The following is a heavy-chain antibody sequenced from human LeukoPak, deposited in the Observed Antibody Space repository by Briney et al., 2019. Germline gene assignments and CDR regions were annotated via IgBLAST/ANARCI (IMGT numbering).Heavy chain of an antibody. CDR3: ARDPYNTISYRLAY. CDR2: ISANGQAT. D-gene: IGHD3-10*01. CDR1: GFAFGTYA. V-gene: IGHV3-23*01. Sequence: GGSLRLSCAGSGFAFGTYAMSWVRQAPRMGLEWVSSISANGQATYYADSVEGRFTISRDNSKNTLYLQLNSLRAEDTATYYCARDPYNTISYRLAYWGQGTLVTVSS. J-gene: IGHJ4*02.